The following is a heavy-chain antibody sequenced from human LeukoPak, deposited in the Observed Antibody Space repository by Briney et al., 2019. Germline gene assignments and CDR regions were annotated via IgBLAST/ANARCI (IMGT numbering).Heavy chain of an antibody. CDR2: IYHSGST. CDR1: GYSISSGYY. D-gene: IGHD3-16*02. J-gene: IGHJ5*02. V-gene: IGHV4-38-2*02. CDR3: ARVYKDWDYVWGSYRYGGGDNWFDP. Sequence: KPSETLSLTCTVSGYSISSGYYWGWIRQPPGKGLEWIGSIYHSGSTYYNPSLKSRVTISVDTSKNQFSLKLSSVTAADTAVYYCARVYKDWDYVWGSYRYGGGDNWFDPWGQGTLVTVSS.